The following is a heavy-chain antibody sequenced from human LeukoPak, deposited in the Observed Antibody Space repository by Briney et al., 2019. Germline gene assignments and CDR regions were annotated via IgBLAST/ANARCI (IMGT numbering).Heavy chain of an antibody. D-gene: IGHD1-26*01. CDR1: GFTFSSYA. CDR2: ISGSGGST. J-gene: IGHJ3*02. CDR3: AKGREWEPRRGAFDI. Sequence: GGSLRLSCAASGFTFSSYAMSWVRQAPGKGLEWVSAISGSGGSTYYADSVKGRFTISRDNSKNTLYLQLNSLRAEDTAVYYCAKGREWEPRRGAFDIWGQGTMVTVSS. V-gene: IGHV3-23*01.